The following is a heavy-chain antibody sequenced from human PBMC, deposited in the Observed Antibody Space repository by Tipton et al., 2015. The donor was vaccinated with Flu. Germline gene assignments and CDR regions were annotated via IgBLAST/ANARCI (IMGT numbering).Heavy chain of an antibody. D-gene: IGHD5-18*01. CDR1: GYSFTNYW. J-gene: IGHJ3*02. Sequence: QLVQSGAEVKKPGESLKISCQGSGYSFTNYWIGWVRQMPGKGLEWMGIIYPDDSDTKYSPSFQGQVTISADKSINTAYLQWSSLKASDTAMYFCAKSDTHDARGRPPLVFDIWGQGTMVTVSS. CDR2: IYPDDSDT. CDR3: AKSDTHDARGRPPLVFDI. V-gene: IGHV5-51*03.